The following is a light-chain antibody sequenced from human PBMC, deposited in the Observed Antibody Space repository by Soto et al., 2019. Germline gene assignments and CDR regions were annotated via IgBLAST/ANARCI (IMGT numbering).Light chain of an antibody. Sequence: DIQMTQSPHSLSASVGDRVTITCRASQGIGNYLAWYQQKPGKVPKLLIYGASTLQSGVPSRFSGSGSGTDVTLTISSLRPEDVATYYCQKYDRAPRTFGPGTRVEIK. CDR3: QKYDRAPRT. V-gene: IGKV1-27*01. J-gene: IGKJ1*01. CDR2: GAS. CDR1: QGIGNY.